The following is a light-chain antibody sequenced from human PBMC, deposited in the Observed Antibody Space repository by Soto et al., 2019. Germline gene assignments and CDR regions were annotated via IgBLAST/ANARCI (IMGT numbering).Light chain of an antibody. CDR1: QSVDSY. V-gene: IGKV3-11*01. J-gene: IGKJ2*01. CDR2: GAS. Sequence: EIVLTQSPASLSLSPGERATLSCRASQSVDSYLVWYQQKPGQAPRLLIFGASNRATGIPARFSGSGSGTDFTLTINSLEPEDFAVYYCQQYGSSLLYTFGQGTKLEIK. CDR3: QQYGSSLLYT.